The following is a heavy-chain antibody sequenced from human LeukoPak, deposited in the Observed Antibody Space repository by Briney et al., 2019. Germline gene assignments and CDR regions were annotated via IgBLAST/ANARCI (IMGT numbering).Heavy chain of an antibody. D-gene: IGHD6-19*01. V-gene: IGHV5-51*01. CDR1: GYSFTSYW. J-gene: IGHJ3*02. Sequence: GESLKISCKGSGYSFTSYWIGWVRQMPGKGLEWMGIIYPGDSDTRYSPSFQGQVTISADKSISTAYLQWSSMKASHNAMSYCARHSSGWYFTGSDAFDIWGQGTLVTVSS. CDR2: IYPGDSDT. CDR3: ARHSSGWYFTGSDAFDI.